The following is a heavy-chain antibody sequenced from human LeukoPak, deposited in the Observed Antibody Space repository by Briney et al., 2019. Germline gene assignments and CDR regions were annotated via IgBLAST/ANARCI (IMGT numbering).Heavy chain of an antibody. Sequence: PSETLSLTGTVSGDSISSYYWSWIRQPPGKGLVWIGYIYYSGSTNYNPSLKSRVTISVDTSKNQFSLKLSSVTAADTAVYYCARGTGYSYGYSFDYWGQGTLVTVSS. V-gene: IGHV4-59*01. D-gene: IGHD5-18*01. CDR1: GDSISSYY. CDR3: ARGTGYSYGYSFDY. CDR2: IYYSGST. J-gene: IGHJ4*02.